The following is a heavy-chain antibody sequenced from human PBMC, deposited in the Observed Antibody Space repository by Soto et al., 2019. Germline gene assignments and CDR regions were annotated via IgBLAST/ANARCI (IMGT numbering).Heavy chain of an antibody. CDR2: IDPSDSYT. CDR3: ARKRGSGWYYYYYGMDV. D-gene: IGHD6-19*01. V-gene: IGHV5-10-1*01. CDR1: GYSLTSYW. Sequence: GAALKISGQGSGYSLTSYWISWVRQMHGKGLEWMGRIDPSDSYTNYSPSFQGHVTISADKSISTAYLQWSSLKASDTAMYYCARKRGSGWYYYYYGMDVWGQGTTVTVSS. J-gene: IGHJ6*02.